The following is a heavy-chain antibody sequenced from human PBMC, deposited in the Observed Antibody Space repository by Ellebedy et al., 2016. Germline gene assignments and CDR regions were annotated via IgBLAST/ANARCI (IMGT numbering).Heavy chain of an antibody. V-gene: IGHV1-69*10. CDR2: IIPILGIA. J-gene: IGHJ4*02. CDR3: ARGFMGATEGGVDY. D-gene: IGHD1-26*01. Sequence: SVKVSCKASGGTFSSYAISWVRQAPGQGLEWMGGIIPILGIANYAQKFQGRVTITADKSTSTAYMELSSLRSEDTAVYYCARGFMGATEGGVDYWGQGTLVTVSS. CDR1: GGTFSSYA.